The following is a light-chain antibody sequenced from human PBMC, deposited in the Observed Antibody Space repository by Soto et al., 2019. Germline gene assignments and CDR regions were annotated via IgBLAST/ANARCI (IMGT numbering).Light chain of an antibody. CDR1: QGISNY. V-gene: IGKV1-27*01. CDR3: QKYNSAPPI. Sequence: DIQMTQSPSSLSASVGDRATITCRASQGISNYLAWYQQKPGKVPKLLIYASSTLHSGVPSRFSGSGSGSDFTLTISSLQPEDVASDYCQKYNSAPPIFGQGTKLQI. CDR2: ASS. J-gene: IGKJ2*01.